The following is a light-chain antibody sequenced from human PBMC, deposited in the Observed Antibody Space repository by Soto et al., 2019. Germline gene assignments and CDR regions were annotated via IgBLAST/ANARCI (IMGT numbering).Light chain of an antibody. CDR1: SSDVGGYNY. CDR2: EVS. CDR3: NSFTTSSTWM. J-gene: IGLJ3*02. Sequence: QSALTQPASVSGSPGQSITISCTGTSSDVGGYNYVSWYQQHPGKAPKLMIYEVSNRPSGVSNRFSGSKSGNTASLTISGLQPEDEADYYCNSFTTSSTWMFGGGTKLTVL. V-gene: IGLV2-14*01.